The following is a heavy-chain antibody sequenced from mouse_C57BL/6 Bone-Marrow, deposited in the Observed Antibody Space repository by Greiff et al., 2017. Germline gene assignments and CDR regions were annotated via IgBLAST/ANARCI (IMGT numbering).Heavy chain of an antibody. V-gene: IGHV1-69*01. CDR3: ARSMGYGRALYYFDY. J-gene: IGHJ2*01. CDR2: IDPSDSYT. D-gene: IGHD1-1*01. CDR1: GYTFTSYW. Sequence: QVQLKQPGAELVMPGASVKLSCKASGYTFTSYWMHWVKQRPGQGLEWIGEIDPSDSYTNYNQKFKGKSTLTVDKSSSTAYMQLSSLTSEDSAVYYCARSMGYGRALYYFDYWGQGTTRTVSS.